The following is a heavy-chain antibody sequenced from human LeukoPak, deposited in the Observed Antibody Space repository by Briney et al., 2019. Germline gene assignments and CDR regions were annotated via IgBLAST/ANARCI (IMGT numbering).Heavy chain of an antibody. CDR1: GFTFSSYS. J-gene: IGHJ4*02. Sequence: GGSLRLSCAASGFTFSSYSMNWVRQAPGKGLEWVSSISSSSSYIYYADSVKGRFTISRDNAKNSLYLQMNSLRAEETAVYYCARDRDYHANFDYWGQGTLVTVSS. CDR2: ISSSSSYI. V-gene: IGHV3-21*01. CDR3: ARDRDYHANFDY. D-gene: IGHD4-17*01.